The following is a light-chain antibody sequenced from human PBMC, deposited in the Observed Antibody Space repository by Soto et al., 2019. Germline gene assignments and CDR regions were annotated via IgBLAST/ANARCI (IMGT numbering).Light chain of an antibody. Sequence: DIQLTQSPSFLSASVGDRVTITCRASQGINIFLAWFQQKPGKAPNLLISAASTLQSGVPSRFSGSGSETEFTLTITSLQPEDSATYYCQQRNSYPRTFGQGTKVENK. CDR3: QQRNSYPRT. CDR1: QGINIF. V-gene: IGKV1-9*01. CDR2: AAS. J-gene: IGKJ2*01.